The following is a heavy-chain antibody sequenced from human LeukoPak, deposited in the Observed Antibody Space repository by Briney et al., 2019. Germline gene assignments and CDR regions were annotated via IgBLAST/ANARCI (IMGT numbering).Heavy chain of an antibody. CDR1: GGSFSGYY. CDR3: AGGGYCSGGSCYPVDY. J-gene: IGHJ4*02. D-gene: IGHD2-15*01. CDR2: INHSGST. Sequence: PSETLSLTCAVYGGSFSGYYWSWIRQPPGKGLEWIGEINHSGSTNYNPSLKSRVTISVDTSKNQFSLKLSSVTAADTAVYYCAGGGYCSGGSCYPVDYWGQGTPVTVSS. V-gene: IGHV4-34*01.